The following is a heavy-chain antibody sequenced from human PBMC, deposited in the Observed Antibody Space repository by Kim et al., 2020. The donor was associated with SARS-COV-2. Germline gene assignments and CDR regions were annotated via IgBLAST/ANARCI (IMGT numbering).Heavy chain of an antibody. V-gene: IGHV1-69*13. Sequence: SVKVSCKASGGTFSSYAISWVRQAPGQGLEWMGGIIPIFGTANYAQKLQGRVTITADESTSTAYMELSSLRSEDTAVYYCARGAVDSSGYYWGYYYGMDVWGQGTTVTVSS. J-gene: IGHJ6*02. CDR2: IIPIFGTA. CDR1: GGTFSSYA. CDR3: ARGAVDSSGYYWGYYYGMDV. D-gene: IGHD3-22*01.